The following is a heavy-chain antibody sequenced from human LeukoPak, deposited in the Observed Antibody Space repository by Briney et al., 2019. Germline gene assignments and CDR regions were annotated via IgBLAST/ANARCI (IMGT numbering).Heavy chain of an antibody. CDR2: ISAYNGNT. CDR3: ARDGYDFWSGYYSRERGWFDP. CDR1: GYTFTSYG. Sequence: GASVKVSCKASGYTFTSYGISWVRQAPGQGLEWMGWISAYNGNTNYAQKLQGRVTMTTDTSTSTAYMELSSLRSEDTAVYYCARDGYDFWSGYYSRERGWFDPWGQGTLVTVSS. V-gene: IGHV1-18*01. D-gene: IGHD3-3*01. J-gene: IGHJ5*02.